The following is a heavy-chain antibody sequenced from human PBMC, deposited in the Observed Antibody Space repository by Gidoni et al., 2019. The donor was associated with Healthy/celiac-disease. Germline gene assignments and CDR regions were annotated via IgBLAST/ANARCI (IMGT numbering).Heavy chain of an antibody. CDR3: ARANLNWFDP. CDR2: ISSSSSYT. Sequence: QVQLVESGGGLVKPGGSVRLSCAAAGFTFSDYYMSWVRQAPGKGLGWVSYISSSSSYTNYADSVKGRFTISRDNAKNSLYLQMNSLRAEDTAVYYCARANLNWFDPWGQGTLVTVSS. J-gene: IGHJ5*02. V-gene: IGHV3-11*06. D-gene: IGHD7-27*01. CDR1: GFTFSDYY.